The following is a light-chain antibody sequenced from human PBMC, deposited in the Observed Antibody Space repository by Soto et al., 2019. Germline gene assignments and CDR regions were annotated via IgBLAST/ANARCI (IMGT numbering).Light chain of an antibody. V-gene: IGKV3-11*01. CDR3: QQRSNRT. Sequence: VFSQATGSLSLSPGERENLFCRTSLSVSVYLDWYQQKPGQAPRLLIYDASNRATGIPARFSGSGSGTDFTLTINTLEPGDFAVYSCQQRSNRTFGHRTEVDIK. CDR2: DAS. J-gene: IGKJ1*01. CDR1: LSVSVY.